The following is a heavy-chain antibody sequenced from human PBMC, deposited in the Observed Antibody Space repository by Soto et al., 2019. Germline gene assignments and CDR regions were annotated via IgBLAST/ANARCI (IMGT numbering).Heavy chain of an antibody. D-gene: IGHD2-21*02. CDR3: ARDLWGYCGTDCYPLDV. J-gene: IGHJ6*02. V-gene: IGHV4-59*01. CDR1: GASISRYY. Sequence: SETLSLTCTVSGASISRYYWSWIRPSPGKGLEWIGYLYNTGSTVYNPPFKSRVTISVDTSKNQFSLKLNSVTAADTAVYYCARDLWGYCGTDCYPLDVWGQGTTVTVSS. CDR2: LYNTGST.